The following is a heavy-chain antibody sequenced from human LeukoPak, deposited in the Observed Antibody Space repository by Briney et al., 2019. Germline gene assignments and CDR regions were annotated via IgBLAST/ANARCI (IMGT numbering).Heavy chain of an antibody. Sequence: GGSLRLSCAASGFTLCKYAMSWVRQGPGEGVEWGSTISGSGVTTHYADSVKGRFTISRDNAKNTLFLQMDSLRAEDTAVYYCAKILEIYYESLDYWGQGTLVTVSS. CDR1: GFTLCKYA. D-gene: IGHD1-26*01. CDR2: ISGSGVTT. V-gene: IGHV3-23*01. CDR3: AKILEIYYESLDY. J-gene: IGHJ4*02.